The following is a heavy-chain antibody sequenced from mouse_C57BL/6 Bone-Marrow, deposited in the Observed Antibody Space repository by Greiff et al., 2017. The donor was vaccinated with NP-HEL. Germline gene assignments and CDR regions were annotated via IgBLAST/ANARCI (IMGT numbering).Heavy chain of an antibody. CDR2: INPSNGGT. D-gene: IGHD1-1*01. J-gene: IGHJ4*01. Sequence: QVQLQQPGTELVKPGASVKLSCKASGYTFTSYWMHWVKQRPGQGLEWIGNINPSNGGTNYNEKFKSKATLTADKSSSTAYMQLSSLTSEDSAVYYCARSPITTVAYDAMDYWGQGTSVTVSS. V-gene: IGHV1-53*01. CDR3: ARSPITTVAYDAMDY. CDR1: GYTFTSYW.